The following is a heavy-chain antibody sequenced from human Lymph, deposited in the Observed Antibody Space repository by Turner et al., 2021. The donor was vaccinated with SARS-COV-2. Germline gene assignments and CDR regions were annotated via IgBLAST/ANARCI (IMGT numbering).Heavy chain of an antibody. CDR2: IKHDGST. D-gene: IGHD5-18*01. CDR3: ARGGVDTAMVRYYYYGMDV. J-gene: IGHJ6*02. Sequence: QVQLQQWGAGLLKPSETLSLTCAVYGGSFSGYYWSWIRQPPGKGREWIGEIKHDGSTNYNPSLKSRGTISVDTSKNQFSLKLSSVTAADTAVYYCARGGVDTAMVRYYYYGMDVWGQGTTVTVSS. V-gene: IGHV4-34*01. CDR1: GGSFSGYY.